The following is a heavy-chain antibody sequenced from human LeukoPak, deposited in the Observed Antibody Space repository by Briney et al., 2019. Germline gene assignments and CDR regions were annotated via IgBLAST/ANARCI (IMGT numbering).Heavy chain of an antibody. CDR1: GGSFSGYY. D-gene: IGHD2-2*02. J-gene: IGHJ5*02. Sequence: PSETLSLTCAVYGGSFSGYYWSWIRQPPGKGLEWIGEINHSGSTNYNPSLKSRVTISVDTSKNQFSLKLSSVTAADTAVYYCAREVDCSSTSCYTIPSHWFDPWGQGTLVTVSS. CDR2: INHSGST. CDR3: AREVDCSSTSCYTIPSHWFDP. V-gene: IGHV4-34*01.